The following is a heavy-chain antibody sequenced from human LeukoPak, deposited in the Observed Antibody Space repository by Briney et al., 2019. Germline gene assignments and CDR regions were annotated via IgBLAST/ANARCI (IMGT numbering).Heavy chain of an antibody. D-gene: IGHD3-9*01. CDR3: ARDGRGGLRYFDWLPYY. V-gene: IGHV1-69*13. CDR1: GGTFSGYA. CDR2: IIPIFGTA. Sequence: ASVKVSCKASGGTFSGYAISWVRQAPGQGLEWMGGIIPIFGTANYAQKFQGRVTITADESTSTAYMELSSLRSEDTAVYYCARDGRGGLRYFDWLPYYWGQGTLVTVSS. J-gene: IGHJ4*02.